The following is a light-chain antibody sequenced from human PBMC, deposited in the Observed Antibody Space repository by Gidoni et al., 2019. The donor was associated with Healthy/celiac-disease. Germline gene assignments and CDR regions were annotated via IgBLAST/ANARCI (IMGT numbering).Light chain of an antibody. V-gene: IGKV3-11*01. CDR1: QSVSSY. CDR2: DAS. J-gene: IGKJ4*01. Sequence: TLSLSPWERATLSCRASQSVSSYLAWYQQKPGQAPRLLIYDASNRATGIPARFSGSGSGTDFTLTISSLEPEDFAVYYCQQRSNWPLTFGGGTKVEIK. CDR3: QQRSNWPLT.